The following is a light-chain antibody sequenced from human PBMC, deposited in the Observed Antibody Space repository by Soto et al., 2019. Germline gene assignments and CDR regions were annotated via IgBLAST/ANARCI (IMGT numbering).Light chain of an antibody. V-gene: IGKV3-20*01. CDR3: QQYHTSPLT. CDR1: QSVSSSY. CDR2: GAS. J-gene: IGKJ1*01. Sequence: IQMTQSPSSVSASVGDRATFSCRASQSVSSSYIAWYQQKRGQAPRRLIYGASIRATGIPDRFSGSGSGTGFTLTISRLEPEDFALYYCQQYHTSPLTFGQGTMVDVK.